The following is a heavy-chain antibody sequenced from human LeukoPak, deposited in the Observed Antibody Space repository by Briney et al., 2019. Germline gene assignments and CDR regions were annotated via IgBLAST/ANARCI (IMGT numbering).Heavy chain of an antibody. CDR2: IYHSGST. J-gene: IGHJ1*01. Sequence: SETLSLTCAVSGYSISSGYYWGWIRQPPGKGLEWIGSIYHSGSTYYNPSLKSRVTISVDTSKNQFSLKLSSVTAADTAVYYCARTHCGGDCYHYFQHWGQGTLVTVSS. CDR3: ARTHCGGDCYHYFQH. V-gene: IGHV4-38-2*01. CDR1: GYSISSGYY. D-gene: IGHD2-21*01.